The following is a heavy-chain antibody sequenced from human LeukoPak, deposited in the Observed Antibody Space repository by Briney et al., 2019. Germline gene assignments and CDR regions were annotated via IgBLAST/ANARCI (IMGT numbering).Heavy chain of an antibody. V-gene: IGHV3-30-3*01. Sequence: GGSLRLSCAASGFTFSSYAMSWVRQAPGKGLEWVAVISYDGSNKYYADSVKGRFTISRDNSKNTLYLQMNSLRAEDTAVYYCARDPSWLYFDYWGQGTLVTVSS. J-gene: IGHJ4*02. D-gene: IGHD5-18*01. CDR2: ISYDGSNK. CDR3: ARDPSWLYFDY. CDR1: GFTFSSYA.